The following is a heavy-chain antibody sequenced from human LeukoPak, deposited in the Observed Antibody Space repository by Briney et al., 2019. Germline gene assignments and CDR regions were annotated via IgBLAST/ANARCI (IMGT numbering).Heavy chain of an antibody. CDR2: ISYDGSNK. D-gene: IGHD6-6*01. J-gene: IGHJ4*02. V-gene: IGHV3-30*04. Sequence: PPGRSLILSCAASGFTFSSYAMHTVRQAPGKGLGWVAVISYDGSNKYYADSVKGRFTISRDNSKNTLYLQMNSLRAEDTAVYYCARETGIAARPLDYWGQGTLVTVSS. CDR1: GFTFSSYA. CDR3: ARETGIAARPLDY.